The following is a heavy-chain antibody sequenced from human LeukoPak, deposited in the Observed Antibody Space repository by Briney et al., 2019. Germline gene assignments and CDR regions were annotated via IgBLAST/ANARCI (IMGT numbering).Heavy chain of an antibody. J-gene: IGHJ4*02. Sequence: PGGSLRLSCAASGFTFSSYAMSWVRQAPGKGLEWVSAISGSGGSTYYADSVKGRFSISRDNSKNTLYLQMNSLRAEDTAVYYCARDGPGSYYGFDYWGQGTLVTVSS. CDR2: ISGSGGST. V-gene: IGHV3-23*01. CDR3: ARDGPGSYYGFDY. D-gene: IGHD1-26*01. CDR1: GFTFSSYA.